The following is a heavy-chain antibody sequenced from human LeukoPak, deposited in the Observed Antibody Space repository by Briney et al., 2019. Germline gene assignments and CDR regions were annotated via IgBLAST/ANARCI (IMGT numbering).Heavy chain of an antibody. Sequence: PGGSLRLSCAASGFTFSSYGMHWVRQAPGTRLEWVALIWDDGSNKYYADSVKGRFTISRDTSKNTLYLQMNSLRAEDTAVYYCAKDLRRAISGVVIPVYYYYMDVWGKGTTVTVSS. CDR1: GFTFSSYG. V-gene: IGHV3-33*06. D-gene: IGHD3-3*01. CDR3: AKDLRRAISGVVIPVYYYYMDV. CDR2: IWDDGSNK. J-gene: IGHJ6*03.